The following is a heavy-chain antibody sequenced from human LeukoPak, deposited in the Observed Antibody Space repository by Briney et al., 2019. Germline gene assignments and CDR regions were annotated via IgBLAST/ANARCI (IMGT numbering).Heavy chain of an antibody. Sequence: SETLSLTCAVYGGSFSGYYWSRIRQPPGKGLEWIGEINHSGSTNYDPSLKSRVTISVDTSKNQFSLKLSSVTAADTAVYYCARDQGGITNFDYWGQGTLVTVSS. D-gene: IGHD3-16*01. J-gene: IGHJ4*02. CDR3: ARDQGGITNFDY. CDR2: INHSGST. V-gene: IGHV4-34*01. CDR1: GGSFSGYY.